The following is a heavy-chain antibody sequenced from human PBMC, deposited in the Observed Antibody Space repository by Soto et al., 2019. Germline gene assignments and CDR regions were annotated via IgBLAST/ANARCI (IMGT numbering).Heavy chain of an antibody. D-gene: IGHD6-13*01. CDR3: ARPIAAAGTPDGY. CDR1: GYTFTSYD. J-gene: IGHJ4*02. CDR2: MNPNSGNT. Sequence: QVQLVQSGAEVKKPGASVKVSCKASGYTFTSYDINWVRQATGQGLEWMGWMNPNSGNTGYAQKFQGRVTMTRNTSRSTADMELSSLRSEDTAVYYCARPIAAAGTPDGYWGQGTLVTVSS. V-gene: IGHV1-8*01.